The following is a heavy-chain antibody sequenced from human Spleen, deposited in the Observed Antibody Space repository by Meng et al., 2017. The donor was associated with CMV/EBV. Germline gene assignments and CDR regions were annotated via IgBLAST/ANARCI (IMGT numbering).Heavy chain of an antibody. CDR1: GFTFSTYS. D-gene: IGHD6-19*01. V-gene: IGHV3-21*01. CDR3: TRDEGAVADPSSIDY. J-gene: IGHJ4*02. CDR2: ISGSSNYI. Sequence: GESLKISCAASGFTFSTYSMNWVRQAPGKGLEWVSSISGSSNYIYYADSVRGRFTVSRDNAKNSLYLQMNSLRAEDTAMYYCTRDEGAVADPSSIDYWGQGTLVTVSS.